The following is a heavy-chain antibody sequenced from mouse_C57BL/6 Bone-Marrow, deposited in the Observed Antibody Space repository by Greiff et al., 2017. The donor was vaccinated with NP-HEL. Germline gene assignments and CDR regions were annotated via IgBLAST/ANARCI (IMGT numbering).Heavy chain of an antibody. Sequence: EVQVVESGGGLVQPGGSLKLSCAASGFTFSDYYMYWVRQTPEKRLEWVAYISNGGGSTYYPDTVKGRFTISRDNAKNTLYLQMSRLKSEDTAMYYCARPIYYYGSSPFAYWGQGTLVTVSA. CDR1: GFTFSDYY. V-gene: IGHV5-12*01. CDR2: ISNGGGST. CDR3: ARPIYYYGSSPFAY. D-gene: IGHD1-1*01. J-gene: IGHJ3*01.